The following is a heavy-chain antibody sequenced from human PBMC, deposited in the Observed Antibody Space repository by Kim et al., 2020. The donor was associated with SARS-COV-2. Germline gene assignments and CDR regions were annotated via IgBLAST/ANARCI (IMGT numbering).Heavy chain of an antibody. D-gene: IGHD6-13*01. Sequence: GGSLRLSCAASGFTFSSYWMHWVRQAPGKGLVWVSRINSDGSSTSYADSVKGRFTISRDNAKNTLYLQMNSLRAEDTAVYYCARSGYSSSWYSAWYFDYWGQGTLVTVSS. CDR1: GFTFSSYW. CDR3: ARSGYSSSWYSAWYFDY. J-gene: IGHJ4*02. CDR2: INSDGSST. V-gene: IGHV3-74*01.